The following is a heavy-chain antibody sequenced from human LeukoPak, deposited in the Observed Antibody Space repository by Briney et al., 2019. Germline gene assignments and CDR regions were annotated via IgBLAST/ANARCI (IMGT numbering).Heavy chain of an antibody. Sequence: ASVRVSCKASGYTFTSYDINWVRQATGQGLEWMGWMNPNSGNTGYAQKFQGRVTMTRNTSISTAYMELSSLRSEDTAVYYCARVGRNYYDSSGYYGWGQGTLVTVSS. CDR2: MNPNSGNT. V-gene: IGHV1-8*01. J-gene: IGHJ4*02. CDR3: ARVGRNYYDSSGYYG. D-gene: IGHD3-22*01. CDR1: GYTFTSYD.